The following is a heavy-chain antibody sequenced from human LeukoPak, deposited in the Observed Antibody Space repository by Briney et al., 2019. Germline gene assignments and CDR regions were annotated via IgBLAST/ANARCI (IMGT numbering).Heavy chain of an antibody. CDR2: INPNSGGT. D-gene: IGHD2-2*01. Sequence: ASVKVSCKASGYTFTGYYMHWVRQAPGQGLEWMGWINPNSGGTNYAQKFQGRVTMTRDTSISTAYMELSRLRSDDTAVYYCATCSSTSRYLPYNWFDPWGQGTLVTVSS. V-gene: IGHV1-2*02. CDR1: GYTFTGYY. J-gene: IGHJ5*02. CDR3: ATCSSTSRYLPYNWFDP.